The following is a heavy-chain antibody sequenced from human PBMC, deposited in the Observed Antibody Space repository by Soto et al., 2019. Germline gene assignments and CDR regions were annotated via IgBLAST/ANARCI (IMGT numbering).Heavy chain of an antibody. D-gene: IGHD4-17*01. V-gene: IGHV4-31*03. Sequence: SETLSLTCTVSGGSISSGGYYWSWIRQHPGKGLEWIGYIYYSGSTYYNPSLKSRVTISVDTSKNQFSLKLSSVTAADTAVYYCARVKRNTVTTFDYWGQGTLVTVSS. CDR3: ARVKRNTVTTFDY. CDR1: GGSISSGGYY. CDR2: IYYSGST. J-gene: IGHJ4*02.